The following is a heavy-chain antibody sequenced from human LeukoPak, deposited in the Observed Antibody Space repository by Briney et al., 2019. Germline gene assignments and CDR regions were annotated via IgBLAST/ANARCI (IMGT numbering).Heavy chain of an antibody. CDR3: GRRTYYDTLTGYTYWYFDL. CDR1: GGSISSYY. D-gene: IGHD3-9*01. J-gene: IGHJ2*01. V-gene: IGHV4-59*01. Sequence: SETLSLTCTVPGGSISSYYWSWIRQPPGKGLEGIGDIYYSGSTNYNPSLKSRVTMSVDTSKNQFSLKLSSVTAADTAVYYCGRRTYYDTLTGYTYWYFDLWGRGTLVTVSS. CDR2: IYYSGST.